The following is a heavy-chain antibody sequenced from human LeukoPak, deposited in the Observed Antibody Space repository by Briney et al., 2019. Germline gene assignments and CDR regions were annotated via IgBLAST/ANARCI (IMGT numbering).Heavy chain of an antibody. V-gene: IGHV3-66*01. J-gene: IGHJ4*02. CDR1: GFSVSHNY. D-gene: IGHD3-9*01. Sequence: PGGSLRPSCAASGFSVSHNYMSWVRQAPGKGLEWVSLIFAGGSTYYADSVEGRFTISRDNSKNTVFLQMNGLRAEDTAVYYCARERPSYYDILTGYYPRSLPYYFDYWGQGTLVTVSS. CDR2: IFAGGST. CDR3: ARERPSYYDILTGYYPRSLPYYFDY.